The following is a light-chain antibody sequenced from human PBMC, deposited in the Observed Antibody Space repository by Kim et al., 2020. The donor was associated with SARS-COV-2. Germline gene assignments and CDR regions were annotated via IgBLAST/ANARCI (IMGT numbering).Light chain of an antibody. Sequence: EIVLTQSPATLSLSPGERATLSCRASQSISTYLAWYQQKVGQAPRLLIHDASKRATGIPDRFSGSGSGTDFTLTISSLEPEDFAVYYCQQRWNLLSFGGGTKVDIK. V-gene: IGKV3-11*01. CDR1: QSISTY. CDR2: DAS. CDR3: QQRWNLLS. J-gene: IGKJ4*01.